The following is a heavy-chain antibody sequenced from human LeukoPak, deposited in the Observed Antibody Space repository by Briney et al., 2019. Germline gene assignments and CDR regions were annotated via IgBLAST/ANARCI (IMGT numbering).Heavy chain of an antibody. CDR2: INSSSSYT. V-gene: IGHV3-11*06. CDR1: GFTFSDYY. CDR3: ARLAYSMVRGVYYFDY. J-gene: IGHJ4*02. Sequence: GGSLRLSCAASGFTFSDYYMSWIRQAPGKGLEWVSYINSSSSYTNYADSVKGRFTISRDNAKNSLYLQMNSLRAEDTAVYYCARLAYSMVRGVYYFDYWGQGTLVTVSS. D-gene: IGHD3-10*01.